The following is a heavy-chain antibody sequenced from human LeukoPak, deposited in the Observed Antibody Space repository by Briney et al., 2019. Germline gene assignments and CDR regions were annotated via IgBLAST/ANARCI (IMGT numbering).Heavy chain of an antibody. J-gene: IGHJ4*02. D-gene: IGHD3-22*01. CDR1: GYSFTSYW. CDR2: IYPGDSDT. Sequence: GESLKTSGKGSGYSFTSYWIGWVRQMPGKGLEGMGIIYPGDSDTRYSPSFQGQVTISADKPISTAYLQWSSLKASDTAMYYCARGSSGYYHNFDYWGQGTLVTVSS. CDR3: ARGSSGYYHNFDY. V-gene: IGHV5-51*04.